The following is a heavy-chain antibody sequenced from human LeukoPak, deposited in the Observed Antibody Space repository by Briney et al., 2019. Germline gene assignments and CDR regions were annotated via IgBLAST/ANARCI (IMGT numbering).Heavy chain of an antibody. CDR2: ITDGGRT. V-gene: IGHV4-34*01. Sequence: SETLSLTCAVYGDSFSGHYWSWIRQPPGKGLEWIGEITDGGRTSYSPSLKSRATISMVPSQSQFSLQLDSVTAADTAIYYCVRRTRVAMPNALDLISDFWGQGTLVTVSS. CDR1: GDSFSGHY. J-gene: IGHJ4*02. CDR3: VRRTRVAMPNALDLISDF. D-gene: IGHD2-2*01.